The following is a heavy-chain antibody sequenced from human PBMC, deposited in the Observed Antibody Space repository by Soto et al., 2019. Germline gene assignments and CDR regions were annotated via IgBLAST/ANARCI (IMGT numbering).Heavy chain of an antibody. D-gene: IGHD4-17*01. CDR2: VYYDGST. Sequence: AETLSLTCSVSGGSINSNNYYWAWIRQPPGKGLAWIASVYYDGSTYYNPSLKSRVTISVDASKDQFSLEVTSVTAADTAMYYCARDLTDGDYIFDYWGQGTLVTVSS. CDR3: ARDLTDGDYIFDY. CDR1: GGSINSNNYY. J-gene: IGHJ4*02. V-gene: IGHV4-39*07.